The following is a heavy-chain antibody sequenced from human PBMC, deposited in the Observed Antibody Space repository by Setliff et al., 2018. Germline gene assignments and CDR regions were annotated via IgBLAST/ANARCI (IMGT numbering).Heavy chain of an antibody. D-gene: IGHD2-15*01. CDR1: GFTFSNYW. V-gene: IGHV3-74*01. Sequence: PGGSLRLSCAGSGFTFSNYWMHWVRQVPGKGLVWVARINSDGSIRSHADSVKGRFTISRDNVKNTLELQMNSLRAEDTAVYYCARRSTRGCSGGSCYAPLYYYYMDVWGKGTTVTVSS. CDR3: ARRSTRGCSGGSCYAPLYYYYMDV. J-gene: IGHJ6*03. CDR2: INSDGSIR.